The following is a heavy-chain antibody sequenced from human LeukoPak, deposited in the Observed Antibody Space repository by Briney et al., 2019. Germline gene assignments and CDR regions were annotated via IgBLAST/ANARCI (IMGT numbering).Heavy chain of an antibody. V-gene: IGHV3-7*01. CDR2: IKPDGSQI. J-gene: IGHJ4*02. D-gene: IGHD1-1*01. Sequence: GGSLRLSCAASGFTFSSYWMTWVRQAPGKGLEWVANIKPDGSQIYYVDSVKGRFTISRDNAKNSLYLQMNSLRAEDTAVYYCARDLNWETYWGQGTLVTVPS. CDR1: GFTFSSYW. CDR3: ARDLNWETY.